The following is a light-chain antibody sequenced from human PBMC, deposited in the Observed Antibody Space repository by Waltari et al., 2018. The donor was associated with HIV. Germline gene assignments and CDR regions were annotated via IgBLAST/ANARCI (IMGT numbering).Light chain of an antibody. CDR3: SSYTSSSTPRV. V-gene: IGLV2-14*01. Sequence: SVSGSPGQSITISCTGTSSDVGGYNYVSWYQQHPGKAPKLMIYEVSNRPSGVSNRFSGSKSGNTASLTISGLQAEDEADYYCSSYTSSSTPRVFGGGTKLTVL. CDR1: SSDVGGYNY. CDR2: EVS. J-gene: IGLJ3*02.